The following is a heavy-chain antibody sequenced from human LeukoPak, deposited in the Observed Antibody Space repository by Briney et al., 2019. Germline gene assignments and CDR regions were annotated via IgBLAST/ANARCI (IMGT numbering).Heavy chain of an antibody. D-gene: IGHD6-13*01. CDR2: IRAYKGET. CDR1: GYTFTSYG. V-gene: IGHV1-18*04. CDR3: ARDGKQQLGFDY. J-gene: IGHJ4*02. Sequence: ASVKVSCKASGYTFTSYGISWVRQAPGQGLEWMGWIRAYKGETTHAQSLQGRVTMTTETSKSTAYMELRSLRSDDTAVYYCARDGKQQLGFDYWGQGTLVTVSS.